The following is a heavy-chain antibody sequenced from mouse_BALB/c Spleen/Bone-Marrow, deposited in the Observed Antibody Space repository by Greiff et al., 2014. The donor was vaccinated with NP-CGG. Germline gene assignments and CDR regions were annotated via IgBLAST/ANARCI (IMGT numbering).Heavy chain of an antibody. CDR1: GYTFTSYI. CDR2: INPYNDGT. D-gene: IGHD2-3*01. Sequence: LVESGPELVKPGASVKMSCKASGYTFTSYIMHWVKQKPGQGLEWIGCINPYNDGTKYNEKFKGKATLTSDKSSSTAYMELSSLTSEDSAVYYCARRWLPYAMDYWGQGTSVTVSS. CDR3: ARRWLPYAMDY. V-gene: IGHV1-14*01. J-gene: IGHJ4*01.